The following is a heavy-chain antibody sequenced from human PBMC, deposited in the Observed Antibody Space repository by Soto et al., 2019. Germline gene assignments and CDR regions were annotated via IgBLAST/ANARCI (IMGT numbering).Heavy chain of an antibody. CDR3: ARGAHHCSSTSCYHYYYGMDV. CDR2: INHSGST. J-gene: IGHJ6*02. CDR1: GGSFSGYY. V-gene: IGHV4-34*01. Sequence: AETLSLTCAVYGGSFSGYYWSWIRQPPGTGLEWIGEINHSGSTNYNPSLKSRVTISVDTSKNQFSLKLSSVTAADTAVYYCARGAHHCSSTSCYHYYYGMDVWGQGTTVTVSS. D-gene: IGHD2-2*01.